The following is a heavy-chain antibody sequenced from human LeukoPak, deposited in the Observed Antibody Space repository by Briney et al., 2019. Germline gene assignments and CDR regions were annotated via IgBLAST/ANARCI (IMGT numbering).Heavy chain of an antibody. CDR3: ARHHYDFWSGYSYPIDY. J-gene: IGHJ4*02. V-gene: IGHV5-51*01. CDR2: IYPGDSDT. CDR1: GYSFTSYW. D-gene: IGHD3-3*01. Sequence: GESLQISCKGSGYSFTSYWIGWVRQLPGKGLEWMGTIYPGDSDTRYSPSFQGQVTISADKSISTAYLQWSSLKASDTAMYYCARHHYDFWSGYSYPIDYWGQGTLVTVSS.